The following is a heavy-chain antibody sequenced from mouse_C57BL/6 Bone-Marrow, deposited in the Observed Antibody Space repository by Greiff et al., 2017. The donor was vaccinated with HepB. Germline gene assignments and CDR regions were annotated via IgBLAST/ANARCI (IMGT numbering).Heavy chain of an antibody. CDR3: ARDKFDGYYDC. J-gene: IGHJ2*01. CDR1: GYTFTSYW. Sequence: QVQLQQPGAELVKPGASVKLSCKASGYTFTSYWLQWVKQRPGQGLEWIGEIDPSDSYTNYNQKFKGKATLTVDTSSSTAYMQLSSLTSEDSAVYYCARDKFDGYYDCWGQGTTLTVSS. CDR2: IDPSDSYT. D-gene: IGHD2-3*01. V-gene: IGHV1-50*01.